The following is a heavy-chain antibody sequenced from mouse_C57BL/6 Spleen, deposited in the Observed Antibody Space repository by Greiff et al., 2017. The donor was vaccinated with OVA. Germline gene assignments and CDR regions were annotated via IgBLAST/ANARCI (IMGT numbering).Heavy chain of an antibody. V-gene: IGHV1-85*01. Sequence: QVQLQQPGPELVKPGASVKLSCKASGYTFTSYCMHWVKQRPGRGLEWIGWIYPRDGSTKYNEKFKGKATLTVDTSSSTAYMELHSLTSEDSAVYFCARLAITTVVATDYWGQGTTLTVSS. J-gene: IGHJ2*01. CDR1: GYTFTSYC. D-gene: IGHD1-1*01. CDR2: IYPRDGST. CDR3: ARLAITTVVATDY.